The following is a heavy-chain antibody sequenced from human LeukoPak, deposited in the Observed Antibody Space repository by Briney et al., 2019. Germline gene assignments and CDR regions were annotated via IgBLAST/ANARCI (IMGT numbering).Heavy chain of an antibody. V-gene: IGHV1-2*04. CDR1: GYTFTGYY. D-gene: IGHD2-21*02. CDR3: ATARCGGDCYPSFDY. J-gene: IGHJ4*02. CDR2: INPNSGGT. Sequence: AASVTVSCKASGYTFTGYYIHWVRQAPGQGLEWMGWINPNSGGTNSAQKFQGWVTMTRDTSISTAYMELSRLTSDDTAVYYCATARCGGDCYPSFDYWGQGTLVTVSS.